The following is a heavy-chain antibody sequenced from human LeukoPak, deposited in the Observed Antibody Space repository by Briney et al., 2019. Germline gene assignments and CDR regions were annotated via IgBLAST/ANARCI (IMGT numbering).Heavy chain of an antibody. D-gene: IGHD5-12*01. Sequence: ASVKVSCKASGYTFTSYGISWVRQAPGQGLEWMGWVSAYNGNTNYAQKLQGRVTMTTDTSTSTAYMELRSLRSDDTAVYFCARAYTGYDYIWFGPWGQGIQVIVSS. CDR2: VSAYNGNT. J-gene: IGHJ5*02. CDR1: GYTFTSYG. CDR3: ARAYTGYDYIWFGP. V-gene: IGHV1-18*01.